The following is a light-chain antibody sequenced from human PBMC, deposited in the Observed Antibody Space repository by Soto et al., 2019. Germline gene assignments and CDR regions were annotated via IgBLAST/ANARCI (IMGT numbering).Light chain of an antibody. CDR3: QQYDSSPPIT. CDR2: GAS. Sequence: EIVLTQSPGTLSLSAGERATLSCRASQSVSSTYLAWYQQKPGQAPRLLIYGASSRATGIPDRFSGSGSGTDFTLTIIRLESEDFAVYYCQQYDSSPPITFGQGTRLEIK. J-gene: IGKJ5*01. CDR1: QSVSSTY. V-gene: IGKV3-20*01.